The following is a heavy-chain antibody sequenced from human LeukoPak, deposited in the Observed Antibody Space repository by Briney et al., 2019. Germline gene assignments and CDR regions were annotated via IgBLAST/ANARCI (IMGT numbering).Heavy chain of an antibody. V-gene: IGHV4-39*07. CDR2: IYYSGST. D-gene: IGHD2-2*03. J-gene: IGHJ6*03. CDR1: GGSISSSSYY. Sequence: PSETLSLTCTVSGGSISSSSYYWGWIRQPPGKGLEWIGSIYYSGSTYYNPSLKSRVTISVDTSKNQFSLKLSSVTAADTAVYYCARAVPNGFLGYYYYYYMDVWGKGTTVTVSS. CDR3: ARAVPNGFLGYYYYYYMDV.